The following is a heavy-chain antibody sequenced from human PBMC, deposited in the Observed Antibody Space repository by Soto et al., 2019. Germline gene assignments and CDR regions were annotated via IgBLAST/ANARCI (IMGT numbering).Heavy chain of an antibody. CDR1: GFTFSSYG. J-gene: IGHJ4*02. Sequence: GGSLRLSCAASGFTFSSYGMHWVRQAPGKGLEWVAVISHDGSNKYYADSVKGRFTISRDNSKNTLYLQMNSLRAEDTAVYYCAKPHRLSIVVVPAADLLDYWGQGTLVTVSS. V-gene: IGHV3-30*18. D-gene: IGHD2-2*01. CDR3: AKPHRLSIVVVPAADLLDY. CDR2: ISHDGSNK.